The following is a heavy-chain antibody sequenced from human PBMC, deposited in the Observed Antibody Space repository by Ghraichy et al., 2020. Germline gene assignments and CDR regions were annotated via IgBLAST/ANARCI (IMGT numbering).Heavy chain of an antibody. D-gene: IGHD4-17*01. Sequence: SETLSLTCAVSGGSISSGGYSWSWIRQPPGKGLEWIGHIYFSGRTYYRPSLKSRVTVSLDRSKNQFSLKLSSVTAADTAVYYCASSYGDYPVLLYWGQGALVTVSS. V-gene: IGHV4-30-2*01. CDR2: IYFSGRT. J-gene: IGHJ4*02. CDR3: ASSYGDYPVLLY. CDR1: GGSISSGGYS.